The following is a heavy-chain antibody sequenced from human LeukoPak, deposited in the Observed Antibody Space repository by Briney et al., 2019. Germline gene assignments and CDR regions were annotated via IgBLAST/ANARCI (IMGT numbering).Heavy chain of an antibody. D-gene: IGHD2-8*01. Sequence: AXVKVSCKASGYTFTSYYMHWVRQAPGQGLEWMGIINPSGGSTNYAQKLQGRVTMTRDTSKSTVYMEMSRLRCGDTAVYYCARAGRDIVLMVYAMALDYWGQGTLVTVSS. CDR2: INPSGGST. CDR1: GYTFTSYY. J-gene: IGHJ4*02. V-gene: IGHV1-46*03. CDR3: ARAGRDIVLMVYAMALDY.